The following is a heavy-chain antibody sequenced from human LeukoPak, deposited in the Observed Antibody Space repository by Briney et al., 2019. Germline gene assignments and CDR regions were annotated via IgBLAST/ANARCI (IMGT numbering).Heavy chain of an antibody. CDR1: GYSISSGYY. CDR3: AREGLIVGATIDY. D-gene: IGHD1-26*01. J-gene: IGHJ4*02. Sequence: SETLSLTCTVSGYSISSGYYWGWIRQPPGKGLEWIGSIYHRGSTYYNPSLKSRVTISVDTSKNQFSLKLSSVTAADTAVYYCAREGLIVGATIDYWGQGTLVTVSS. CDR2: IYHRGST. V-gene: IGHV4-38-2*02.